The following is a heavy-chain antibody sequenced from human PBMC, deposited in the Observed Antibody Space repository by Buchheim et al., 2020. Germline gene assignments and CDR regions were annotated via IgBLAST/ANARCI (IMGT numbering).Heavy chain of an antibody. Sequence: EVQLVESGGGLVQPGGSLRLSCAASGFTFSSYWMSWVRQAPGKGLEWVANIKQDGSEKYYVDSVKGRFTISRDNAKNSLSLQMNSLRAEDTAVYYCARDLPYDSSGYPFDYWGQGTL. CDR2: IKQDGSEK. CDR3: ARDLPYDSSGYPFDY. J-gene: IGHJ4*02. CDR1: GFTFSSYW. V-gene: IGHV3-7*01. D-gene: IGHD3-22*01.